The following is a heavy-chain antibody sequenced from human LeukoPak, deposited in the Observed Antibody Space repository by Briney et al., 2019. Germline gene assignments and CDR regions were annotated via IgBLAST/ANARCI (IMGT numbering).Heavy chain of an antibody. CDR2: IYHSGST. CDR1: GDSVRSYY. D-gene: IGHD4-17*01. CDR3: ARDGSLIPDYGDYVWFDP. Sequence: PSETVSLTCTVSGDSVRSYYWGWIRQPPGKGLEWIGSIYHSGSTYYNPSLKSRVTISVDTSKNQFSLKLSSVTAADTAVYYCARDGSLIPDYGDYVWFDPWGQGTLVTVSS. V-gene: IGHV4-38-2*02. J-gene: IGHJ5*02.